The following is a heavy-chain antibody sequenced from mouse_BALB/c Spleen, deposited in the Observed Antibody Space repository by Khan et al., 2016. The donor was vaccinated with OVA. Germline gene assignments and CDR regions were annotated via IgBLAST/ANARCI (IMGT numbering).Heavy chain of an antibody. CDR2: IWSDGAA. CDR3: ARGNFYALDY. V-gene: IGHV2-6*02. J-gene: IGHJ4*01. CDR1: GFSLTTYG. Sequence: QVQLQESGPGLVAPSQSLSITCTVSGFSLTTYGIHWVRQPPGKGLEWMIVIWSDGAATYNPALKSRISISKDNSKNQDFLKMNSLQTEDTAIYYCARGNFYALDYWGQGASVTVAS.